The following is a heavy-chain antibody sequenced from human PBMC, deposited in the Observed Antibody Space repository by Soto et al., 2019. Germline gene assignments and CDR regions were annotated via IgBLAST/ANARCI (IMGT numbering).Heavy chain of an antibody. V-gene: IGHV3-15*07. D-gene: IGHD2-15*01. CDR3: TTGSVEGV. Sequence: EVQLVESGGGLVKPGGSLRLSCAASGSSFSNAWMNWVRQAPGKGLEWVGRIKRKIDGEATDYAGPVKGRFTVFRDDSKSALYLQMNSLKGDDTAVYYCTTGSVEGVWGQGTTVTVS. J-gene: IGHJ6*02. CDR2: IKRKIDGEAT. CDR1: GSSFSNAW.